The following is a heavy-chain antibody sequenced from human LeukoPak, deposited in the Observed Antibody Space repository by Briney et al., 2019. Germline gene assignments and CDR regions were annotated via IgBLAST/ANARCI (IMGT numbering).Heavy chain of an antibody. CDR1: GDSISNYY. CDR2: MHHSGST. Sequence: SETLSLTCNVSGDSISNYYWSWIRQPPGKGLEWIGYMHHSGSTKYNPSLKSRVTISVDTPKNQFSLKLSSATAADTAMYYCARGGDWVDYWSQGTLVTVSS. J-gene: IGHJ4*02. D-gene: IGHD3-10*01. V-gene: IGHV4-59*01. CDR3: ARGGDWVDY.